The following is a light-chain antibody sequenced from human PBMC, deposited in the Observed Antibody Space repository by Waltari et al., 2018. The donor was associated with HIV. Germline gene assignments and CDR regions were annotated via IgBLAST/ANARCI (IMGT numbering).Light chain of an antibody. Sequence: DIQMTQSPPSLSTSVGDRVTITCRASRDINKDLGWYQQKAGRPPRRLIHSVSTLSAGVPSRFRGGGSGTHFTLSIDGLQPEDVATYFCMQLSGFPRTFGQGT. CDR2: SVS. J-gene: IGKJ1*01. CDR3: MQLSGFPRT. CDR1: RDINKD. V-gene: IGKV1-17*01.